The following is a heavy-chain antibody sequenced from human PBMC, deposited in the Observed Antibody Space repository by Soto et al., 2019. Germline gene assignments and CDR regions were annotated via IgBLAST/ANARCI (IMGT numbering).Heavy chain of an antibody. CDR3: ARDQGDFWSGPNIDY. J-gene: IGHJ4*02. D-gene: IGHD3-3*01. Sequence: GASVKVSCKASGYTFTSYGISWVRQAPGQGLEWMGWISAYNGNTNYAQKLQGRVTMTTDTSTSTAYMELRSLRSDDTAVYYCARDQGDFWSGPNIDYWGQGTLVTVSS. V-gene: IGHV1-18*01. CDR1: GYTFTSYG. CDR2: ISAYNGNT.